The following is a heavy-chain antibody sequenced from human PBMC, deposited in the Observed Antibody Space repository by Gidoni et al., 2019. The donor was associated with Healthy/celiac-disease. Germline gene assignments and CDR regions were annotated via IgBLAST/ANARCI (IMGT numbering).Heavy chain of an antibody. Sequence: EVQLVESGGGLVKPGGSLRLSCAASGFTFSNAWMSWVRQAPGKGLEWVGQIKSKTGGGTTDYAAPVKGRFTISRDDSKNTLYLQMNSLKTEDTAVYYCTTFDYWGQGTLVTVSS. CDR1: GFTFSNAW. V-gene: IGHV3-15*01. CDR2: IKSKTGGGTT. J-gene: IGHJ4*02. CDR3: TTFDY.